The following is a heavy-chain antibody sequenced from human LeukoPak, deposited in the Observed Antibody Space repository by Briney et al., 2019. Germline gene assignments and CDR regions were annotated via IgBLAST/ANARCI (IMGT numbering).Heavy chain of an antibody. CDR2: INHSGST. Sequence: SETLSLTCAVYGGSFSGYYWSWIRQPPGKGLEWIGEINHSGSTNYNPSLKSRVTISVDTSKNQFSLKLSSVTAADTAVYYCARLRRFGELLIYFDYWGQGTLVTVSS. V-gene: IGHV4-34*01. CDR3: ARLRRFGELLIYFDY. D-gene: IGHD3-10*01. CDR1: GGSFSGYY. J-gene: IGHJ4*02.